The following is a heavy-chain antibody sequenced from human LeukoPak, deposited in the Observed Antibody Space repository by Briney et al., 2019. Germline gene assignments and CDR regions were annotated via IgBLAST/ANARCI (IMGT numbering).Heavy chain of an antibody. CDR1: GFTFSSYN. D-gene: IGHD3-9*01. V-gene: IGHV3-21*01. J-gene: IGHJ4*02. CDR2: ISSSSSYI. CDR3: ARNYYDILTGYSNFDY. Sequence: GGSLRLSCAASGFTFSSYNMNWVRQAPGKGLEWVSSISSSSSYIYYADSVKGRFTISRDNAKNSLYLQMNSLRAEDTAVYYCARNYYDILTGYSNFDYWGQGTLVTVSS.